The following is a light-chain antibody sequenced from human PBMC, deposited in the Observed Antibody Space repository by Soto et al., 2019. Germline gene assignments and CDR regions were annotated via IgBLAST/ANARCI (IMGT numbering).Light chain of an antibody. V-gene: IGKV3-20*01. CDR2: GAS. CDR3: QQYGSSPRVT. Sequence: EIVMTQSPATLSLSPGERATLSCRASQSVSSKYLAWYQQKPGQAPRVLIYGASSRATGIPDRFSGSGSGADSTLTISRLEPEDFAVYYCQQYGSSPRVTFGQGTRLEIK. CDR1: QSVSSKY. J-gene: IGKJ5*01.